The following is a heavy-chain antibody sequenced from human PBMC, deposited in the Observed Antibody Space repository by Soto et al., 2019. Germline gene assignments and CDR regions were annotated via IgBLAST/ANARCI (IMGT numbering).Heavy chain of an antibody. V-gene: IGHV3-21*01. CDR3: ARGYHYYDSSGYDKWDAFDI. CDR1: GFTFSSYS. D-gene: IGHD3-22*01. Sequence: EVQLVESGGGLVKPGGSLRLSCAASGFTFSSYSMNWVRQAPGKGLEWVSSISSSSSYIYYADSVKGRFTISRDNAKNSLYLQMNSLRAKDTAVYYCARGYHYYDSSGYDKWDAFDIWGQGTMVTVSS. J-gene: IGHJ3*02. CDR2: ISSSSSYI.